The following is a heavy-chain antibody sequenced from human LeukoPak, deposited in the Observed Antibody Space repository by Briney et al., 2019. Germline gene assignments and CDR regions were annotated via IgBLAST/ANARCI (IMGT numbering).Heavy chain of an antibody. V-gene: IGHV3-66*01. CDR1: GITVSSNY. D-gene: IGHD5-24*01. CDR2: IYSGGST. CDR3: ARYNFAGGTPFDC. J-gene: IGHJ4*02. Sequence: GGSLRLSCAASGITVSSNYMSWVRQAPGKGLEWVSVIYSGGSTYYADSAKGRFTISRDNSKNTLYLQMNSLRAEDTAVYYCARYNFAGGTPFDCWGQGTLVTVSS.